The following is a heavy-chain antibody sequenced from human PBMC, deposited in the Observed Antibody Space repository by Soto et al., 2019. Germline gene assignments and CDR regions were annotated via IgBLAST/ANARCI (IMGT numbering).Heavy chain of an antibody. Sequence: ASVKLSCKASGYTFTSYYMHWVRQAPGQGLEWMGIINPSGGSTSYAQKFQGRVTMTRDTSTSTVYMELSSLRSEDTAVYYCARDWNAADAFDIWGQGTMVTVSS. V-gene: IGHV1-46*01. D-gene: IGHD1-1*01. CDR2: INPSGGST. CDR3: ARDWNAADAFDI. J-gene: IGHJ3*02. CDR1: GYTFTSYY.